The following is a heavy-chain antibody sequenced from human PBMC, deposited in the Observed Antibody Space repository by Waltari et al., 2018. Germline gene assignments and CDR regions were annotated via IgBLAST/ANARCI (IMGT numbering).Heavy chain of an antibody. CDR3: ARDRVTMVTTPLDL. D-gene: IGHD5-18*01. Sequence: VQLVQSGSEVKRPGSSVKVSCQTSGGTFSDNAISWVRQAPGQGLEWMGGIIPVFGTTNYAQKFQGRVTLTADESTATAYMELSNLRYEDTAIYYCARDRVTMVTTPLDLWGRGTLVIVSS. J-gene: IGHJ2*01. CDR2: IIPVFGTT. CDR1: GGTFSDNA. V-gene: IGHV1-69*01.